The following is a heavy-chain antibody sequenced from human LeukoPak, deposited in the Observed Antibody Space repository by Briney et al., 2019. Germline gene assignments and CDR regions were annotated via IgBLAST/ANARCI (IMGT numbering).Heavy chain of an antibody. Sequence: GGSLRLSCAASGFTFSSYWMHWVRQAPGKGLVWVSRINRDGSIANYADSVKGRLTISRDNAKSSLYLQMNSLRDEDTAVYYCARAEEQRWGYVDYWGQGTLVTVSS. CDR3: ARAEEQRWGYVDY. V-gene: IGHV3-74*01. J-gene: IGHJ4*02. CDR2: INRDGSIA. D-gene: IGHD5-24*01. CDR1: GFTFSSYW.